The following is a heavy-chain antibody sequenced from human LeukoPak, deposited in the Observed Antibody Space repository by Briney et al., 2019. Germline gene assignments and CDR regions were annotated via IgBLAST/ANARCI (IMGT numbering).Heavy chain of an antibody. CDR1: GFTFSSYA. J-gene: IGHJ3*02. V-gene: IGHV3-33*08. CDR3: ARDLYCSGSTCYRAFDI. CDR2: IWHDGSNE. D-gene: IGHD2-15*01. Sequence: PGGSLRLSCAASGFTFSSYAMSWVRQAPGKGLEWVAYIWHDGSNEHYADSVKGRFTISRDNSDNTAHLQMNSLRAEDTALYYCARDLYCSGSTCYRAFDIWGQGTMVTVSS.